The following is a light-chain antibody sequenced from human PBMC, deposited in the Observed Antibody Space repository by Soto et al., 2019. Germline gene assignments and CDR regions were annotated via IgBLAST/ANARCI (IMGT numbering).Light chain of an antibody. CDR3: QHHNSYSQT. CDR1: QSIRHY. Sequence: DMQMTQSPPTLSASVGDRVTITSRASQSIRHYLAWYQQMPGKAPKLLIYGASTLQSGVPSRFSGSGSGTEFTLTISSLQPDDFGTYFCQHHNSYSQTFGQGTKVEIK. J-gene: IGKJ1*01. CDR2: GAS. V-gene: IGKV1-5*01.